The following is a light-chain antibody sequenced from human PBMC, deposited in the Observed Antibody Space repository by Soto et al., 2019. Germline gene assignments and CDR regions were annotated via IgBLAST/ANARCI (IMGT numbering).Light chain of an antibody. CDR1: QSVASD. V-gene: IGKV3-20*01. J-gene: IGKJ3*01. Sequence: IVLTQSPATRDVSPGERATLSCRASQSVASDLDWYQQKPGQAPRLLIYGASSRATGIAGRFSGSGSGTDFTLTISSLEPEDFAVYYCQQYGRSPYTFGPGTKVDIK. CDR2: GAS. CDR3: QQYGRSPYT.